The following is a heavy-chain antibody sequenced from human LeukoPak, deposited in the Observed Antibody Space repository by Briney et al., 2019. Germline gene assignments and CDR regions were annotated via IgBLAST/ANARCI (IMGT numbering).Heavy chain of an antibody. CDR1: GFTFSSYW. D-gene: IGHD6-13*01. CDR2: ISYDGSNK. J-gene: IGHJ4*02. Sequence: GGSLRLSCAASGFTFSSYWMSWVRQAPGKGLEWVAVISYDGSNKYYADSVKGRFTISRDNSKNTLYLQMNSLRAEDTAVYYCAREGGIAAALDYWGQGTLVTVSS. CDR3: AREGGIAAALDY. V-gene: IGHV3-30-3*01.